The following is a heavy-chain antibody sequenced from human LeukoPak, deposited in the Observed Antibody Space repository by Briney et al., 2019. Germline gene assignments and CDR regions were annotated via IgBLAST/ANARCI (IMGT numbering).Heavy chain of an antibody. D-gene: IGHD3-22*01. J-gene: IGHJ4*02. Sequence: SETLSLTCTVSGGSLSSSSYYWGWIRQPPGKGLEWIGSIYYSGSTYYNPSLKSRVTISVDTSKNQFSLKLSSVTAADTAVYYCARQWYDSSGYYFDYWGLGTLVTVSS. CDR3: ARQWYDSSGYYFDY. CDR2: IYYSGST. V-gene: IGHV4-39*01. CDR1: GGSLSSSSYY.